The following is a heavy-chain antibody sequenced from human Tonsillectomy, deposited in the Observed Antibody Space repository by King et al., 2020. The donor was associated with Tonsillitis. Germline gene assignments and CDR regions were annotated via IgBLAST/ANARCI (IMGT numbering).Heavy chain of an antibody. D-gene: IGHD3-22*01. J-gene: IGHJ3*02. CDR3: ARDVDSSGSDPHAFDI. Sequence: DVQLVESGGGLVQPGGSLRLSCAASGFTFSSYSMNWVRQAPGKGLEWVSYISSSSSTIYYADSVKGRFTISRDNAKNSLYLQMNSLRDEDTAVYYCARDVDSSGSDPHAFDIWGQGTMVTVSS. CDR2: ISSSSSTI. CDR1: GFTFSSYS. V-gene: IGHV3-48*02.